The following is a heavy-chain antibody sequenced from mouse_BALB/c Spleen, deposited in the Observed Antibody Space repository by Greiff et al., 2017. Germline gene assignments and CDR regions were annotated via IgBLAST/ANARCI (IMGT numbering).Heavy chain of an antibody. Sequence: QVQLQQSGAELMKPGASVKISCKATGYTFSSYWIEWVKQRPGHGLEWIGEILPGSGSTNYNEKFKGKATFTADTSSNTAYMQLSSLTSEDSAVYYCARRTMTLYFDYWGQGTTLTVSS. CDR1: GYTFSSYW. CDR2: ILPGSGST. CDR3: ARRTMTLYFDY. J-gene: IGHJ2*01. D-gene: IGHD2-4*01. V-gene: IGHV1-9*01.